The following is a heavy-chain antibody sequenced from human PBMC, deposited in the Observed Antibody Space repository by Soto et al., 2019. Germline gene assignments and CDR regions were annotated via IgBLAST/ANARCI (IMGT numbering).Heavy chain of an antibody. J-gene: IGHJ4*02. V-gene: IGHV3-11*01. D-gene: IGHD3-3*01. CDR1: GFTFSGYY. CDR2: FCSTGYTI. Sequence: QVQLVESGGGLVKPGGALRLSCEASGFTFSGYYMTWMRQALGKGLEWISYFCSTGYTIRYADSVEGRLTVSREDAKKTLYLQMNSLRAEDTAVYYCATGRGGRSEDWGQGTLVTVSS. CDR3: ATGRGGRSED.